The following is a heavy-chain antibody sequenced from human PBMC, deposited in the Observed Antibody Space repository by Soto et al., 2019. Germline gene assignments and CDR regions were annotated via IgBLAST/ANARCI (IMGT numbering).Heavy chain of an antibody. CDR2: IYYSGST. CDR3: ARGTGTTVPPNWFDP. D-gene: IGHD1-7*01. V-gene: IGHV4-61*01. J-gene: IGHJ5*02. CDR1: GGSISSSSYY. Sequence: SSETLSVTWTVSGGSISSSSYYWSWIRQPPGKGLEWIGYIYYSGSTNYNPSLKSRVTISVDTSKDQFSLKLSSVTAADTAVYYCARGTGTTVPPNWFDPWGQGTLVTVSS.